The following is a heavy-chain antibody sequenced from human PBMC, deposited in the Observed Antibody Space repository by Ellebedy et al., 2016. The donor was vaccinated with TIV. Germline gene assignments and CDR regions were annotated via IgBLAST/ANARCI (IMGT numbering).Heavy chain of an antibody. J-gene: IGHJ6*03. D-gene: IGHD3-3*01. V-gene: IGHV3-7*03. CDR3: MTDRAAISGVGPV. CDR2: INHDGSAK. CDR1: GFNFAYSW. Sequence: GGSLRLSXAASGFNFAYSWMAWVRQAPGKGLEWVADINHDGSAKFYVDSVKGRFTISSDKSENTLYLQMNSLRAEDTAVYYCMTDRAAISGVGPVWGKGTSVIVS.